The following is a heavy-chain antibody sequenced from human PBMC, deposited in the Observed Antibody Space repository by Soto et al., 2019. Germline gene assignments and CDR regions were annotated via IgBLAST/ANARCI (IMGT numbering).Heavy chain of an antibody. Sequence: QVQLVESGGGVVQPGRSLRLSCAASGFTFSSYAMHWVRQAPGKGLEWVAVISYDGSNKYYADSVKGRFTISRDNSKNTLYLQMNSLRAEDTAVYYCAKVREGINIIFHSWGQGTLVTVSS. CDR3: AKVREGINIIFHS. J-gene: IGHJ4*02. CDR2: ISYDGSNK. CDR1: GFTFSSYA. V-gene: IGHV3-30-3*01. D-gene: IGHD1-20*01.